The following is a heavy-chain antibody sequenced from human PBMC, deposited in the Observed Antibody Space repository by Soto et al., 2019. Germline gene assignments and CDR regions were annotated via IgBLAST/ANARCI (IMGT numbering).Heavy chain of an antibody. CDR2: IYYSGST. D-gene: IGHD3-9*01. V-gene: IGHV4-59*01. J-gene: IGHJ6*03. Sequence: PSETLSLTCTVSGGSISGYYWSWIRQPPGKGLEWIGYIYYSGSTNYNPSLKSRVTISVDTSKNQFSLKLSSVTAADTAVYYCARGYYDILTGYYKNYYYYMDVWGKGTTVTVSS. CDR1: GGSISGYY. CDR3: ARGYYDILTGYYKNYYYYMDV.